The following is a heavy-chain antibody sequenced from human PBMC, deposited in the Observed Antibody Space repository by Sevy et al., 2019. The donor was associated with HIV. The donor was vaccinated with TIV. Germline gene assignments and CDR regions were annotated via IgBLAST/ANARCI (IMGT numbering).Heavy chain of an antibody. CDR1: GFTFSGYT. CDR3: ARGGWDIVVVPAAFDI. J-gene: IGHJ3*02. V-gene: IGHV3-30-3*01. CDR2: ISFDGSNK. Sequence: GGSLRLSCAASGFTFSGYTLHWVRQAPGKGLEWLAVISFDGSNKYYVDSVKGRFTSSRDNFKNTLYLQMNSLRPEDTAVYYCARGGWDIVVVPAAFDIWGQGTMVTVSS. D-gene: IGHD2-2*01.